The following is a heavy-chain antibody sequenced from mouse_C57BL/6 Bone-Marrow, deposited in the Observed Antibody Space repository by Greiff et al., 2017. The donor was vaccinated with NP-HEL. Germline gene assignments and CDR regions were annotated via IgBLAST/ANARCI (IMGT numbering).Heavy chain of an antibody. Sequence: EVQLQQSGPVLVKPGASVKMSCKASGYTFTDYYMNWVKQSHGKSLEWIGVINPYNGGTSYNQKFKGKATLTVDKSSSTAYMELNSLTSEYSAVYYCARRLGPLSYWGQGTTLTVSS. D-gene: IGHD3-1*01. CDR1: GYTFTDYY. CDR3: ARRLGPLSY. J-gene: IGHJ2*01. V-gene: IGHV1-19*01. CDR2: INPYNGGT.